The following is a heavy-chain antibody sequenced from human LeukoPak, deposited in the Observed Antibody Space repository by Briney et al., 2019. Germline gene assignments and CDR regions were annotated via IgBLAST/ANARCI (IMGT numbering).Heavy chain of an antibody. Sequence: ASVKVSCKASGYTFTSYAMHWVRQAPGQRLEWMGWINAGNGNTKYSQKFQGRVTIIRDTSASTAYMELSSLRSEDTAVYYCAIVCSGGSCYSDFDYWGQGTLVTVSS. J-gene: IGHJ4*02. V-gene: IGHV1-3*01. CDR1: GYTFTSYA. CDR2: INAGNGNT. CDR3: AIVCSGGSCYSDFDY. D-gene: IGHD2-15*01.